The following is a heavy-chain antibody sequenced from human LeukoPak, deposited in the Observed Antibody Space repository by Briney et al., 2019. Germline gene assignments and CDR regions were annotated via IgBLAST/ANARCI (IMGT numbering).Heavy chain of an antibody. CDR3: AKARYDSSGYVDY. V-gene: IGHV3-30*19. CDR1: GFTFSSYG. J-gene: IGHJ4*02. CDR2: ISYDGSDK. Sequence: GGSLRLSCAAYGFTFSSYGMHWVRQAPGKGLEWVAVISYDGSDKYYGDSVKGRFTISRDNSKNTLYLQMNSLRAEDTAEYYCAKARYDSSGYVDYWGQGTLVTVSS. D-gene: IGHD3-22*01.